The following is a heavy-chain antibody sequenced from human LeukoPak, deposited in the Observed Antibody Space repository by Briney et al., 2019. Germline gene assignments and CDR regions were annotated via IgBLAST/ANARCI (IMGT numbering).Heavy chain of an antibody. CDR2: IYPGDSDT. Sequence: GESLKISCKGSGYSFTSYWIGWVRQMPGKGLEWMGIIYPGDSDTRYSPSFQGQVTISADNSISTAYLQWSSLKASDTAMYYCARASSMVRLTYYYDYGMHVGGQGPTVTVS. CDR3: ARASSMVRLTYYYDYGMHV. J-gene: IGHJ6*02. D-gene: IGHD3-10*01. V-gene: IGHV5-51*01. CDR1: GYSFTSYW.